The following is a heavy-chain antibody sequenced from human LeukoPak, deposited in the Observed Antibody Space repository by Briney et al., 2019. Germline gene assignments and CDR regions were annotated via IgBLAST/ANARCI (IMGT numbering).Heavy chain of an antibody. CDR2: IYYSGST. CDR1: GGSISSSSYY. V-gene: IGHV4-39*01. D-gene: IGHD5-12*01. J-gene: IGHJ6*02. CDR3: ARHAWGGDGVATIWPYYYYGMGV. Sequence: SETLSLTCTVSGGSISSSSYYWGWIRQPPGKGLEWIGSIYYSGSTYYNPSLKSRVTISVDTSKNQFSLKLSSVTAADTAVYYCARHAWGGDGVATIWPYYYYGMGVWGQGTTVTVSS.